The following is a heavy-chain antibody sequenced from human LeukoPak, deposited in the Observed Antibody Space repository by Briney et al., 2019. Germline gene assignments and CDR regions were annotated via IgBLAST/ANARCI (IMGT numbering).Heavy chain of an antibody. Sequence: GGSLRLSCAASGIDVSSNYMTWIRQAPGKGLEWVSLIYGGDAAYYAESVRGRFMISRDNLKNTLFLQMNSLRVEDTAVYYCVTSTGQQFIPYDYWGQGTHVTVSS. V-gene: IGHV3-66*02. CDR3: VTSTGQQFIPYDY. D-gene: IGHD6-13*01. J-gene: IGHJ4*02. CDR2: IYGGDAA. CDR1: GIDVSSNY.